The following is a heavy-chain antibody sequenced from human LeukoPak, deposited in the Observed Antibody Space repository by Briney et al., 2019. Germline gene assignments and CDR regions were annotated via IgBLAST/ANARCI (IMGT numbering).Heavy chain of an antibody. V-gene: IGHV5-51*01. CDR3: ALHLSLSDTSSCFDF. CDR2: IYPGDPNTNT. Sequence: GESLKISCRGFGYSFTTYWIGWVRQVPGKGLEWMGIIYPGDPNTNTRYSPSFQGQVTISVDKSINTAYLQWGSLKASDTAIYYCALHLSLSDTSSCFDFWGRGTLVTVSS. D-gene: IGHD6-13*01. CDR1: GYSFTTYW. J-gene: IGHJ5*01.